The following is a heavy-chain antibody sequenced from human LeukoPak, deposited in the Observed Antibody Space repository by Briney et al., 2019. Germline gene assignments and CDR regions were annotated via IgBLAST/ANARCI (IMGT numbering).Heavy chain of an antibody. V-gene: IGHV4-59*08. J-gene: IGHJ4*02. CDR3: ARHGGSGSFDY. D-gene: IGHD3-3*01. Sequence: SETLSLTCTVSGGSISTYYWSWIRQPPGKGLEWIGYNYYSGSTTPHPSLKSRVTISVDTSKNQFSLRLRSVTAADTAVYYYARHGGSGSFDYWGQGTLVTVSS. CDR2: NYYSGST. CDR1: GGSISTYY.